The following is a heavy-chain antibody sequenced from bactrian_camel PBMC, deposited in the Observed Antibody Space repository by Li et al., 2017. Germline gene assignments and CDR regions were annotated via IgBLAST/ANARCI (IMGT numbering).Heavy chain of an antibody. CDR3: AAETLSQDCYYSDSIAAYEYNY. D-gene: IGHD4*01. J-gene: IGHJ4*01. CDR1: GNTIGWQFDC. V-gene: IGHV3S53*01. Sequence: HVQLVESGGGSVQAGGSLRLSCVATGNTIGWQFDCMAWFRQAPGKAREGVAAIVSGGGQRYAESVKGRFTISKDNVKNTLYLNLNNVKPEDTAEYYCAAETLSQDCYYSDSIAAYEYNYWGQGTQVTVS. CDR2: IVSGGGQ.